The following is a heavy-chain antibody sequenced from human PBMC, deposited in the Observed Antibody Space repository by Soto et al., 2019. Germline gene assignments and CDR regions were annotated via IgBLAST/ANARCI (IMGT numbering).Heavy chain of an antibody. V-gene: IGHV3-21*04. Sequence: GGSLRLSWAASGFTFSSYSVNGVVRTPVKGLEGVSAISSSGSYIYYADSVKGRFTISRDNAKNSLYLQMNSLRAEDTALYHCAREGYSILGFDPWGQGTLVTVSS. D-gene: IGHD4-4*01. CDR1: GFTFSSYS. CDR3: AREGYSILGFDP. CDR2: ISSSGSYI. J-gene: IGHJ5*02.